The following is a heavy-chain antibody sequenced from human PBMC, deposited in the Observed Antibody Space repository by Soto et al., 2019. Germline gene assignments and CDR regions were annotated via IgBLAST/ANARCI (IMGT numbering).Heavy chain of an antibody. J-gene: IGHJ4*02. CDR1: GFTFSSYW. CDR3: ASVIKTTDKDYGDLVNFDY. D-gene: IGHD4-17*01. CDR2: INSDGSST. Sequence: GGSLRLSCAASGFTFSSYWMHWVRQAPGKGLVWVSRINSDGSSTSYADSVKGRFTISRDNAKNTLYLQMNSLRAEDTAVYYCASVIKTTDKDYGDLVNFDYWGQGTLVTVSS. V-gene: IGHV3-74*01.